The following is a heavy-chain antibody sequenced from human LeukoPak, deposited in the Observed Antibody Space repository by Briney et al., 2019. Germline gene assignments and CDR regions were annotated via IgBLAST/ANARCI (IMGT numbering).Heavy chain of an antibody. D-gene: IGHD2-21*02. CDR1: DGSISIYY. J-gene: IGHJ4*02. CDR3: ARGGGDSAIYPPFADY. V-gene: IGHV4-59*01. Sequence: SETLSLTCTVSDGSISIYYWNWIRQPPGKGLEWIGYIYNSGSSTIYNPSLQSRVTISVDMSKNQFSLRLSSVTAADTAVYYCARGGGDSAIYPPFADYWGQGTLVTVSS. CDR2: IYNSGSST.